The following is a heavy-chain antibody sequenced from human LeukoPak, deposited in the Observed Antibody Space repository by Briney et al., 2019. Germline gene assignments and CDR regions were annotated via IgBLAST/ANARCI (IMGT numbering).Heavy chain of an antibody. J-gene: IGHJ4*02. V-gene: IGHV3-30-3*01. CDR2: ISFDGNNK. CDR3: ARALIAPEWLDPIDS. CDR1: GFIFSNYP. Sequence: TGGSLRLSCAASGFIFSNYPMHWVRQAPGKGLEWVAAISFDGNNKYYAHSVKGRFTFSRDNSKNTLHLQMNSLRVEDTAIYYCARALIAPEWLDPIDSWGQGTLVTVSS. D-gene: IGHD3-3*01.